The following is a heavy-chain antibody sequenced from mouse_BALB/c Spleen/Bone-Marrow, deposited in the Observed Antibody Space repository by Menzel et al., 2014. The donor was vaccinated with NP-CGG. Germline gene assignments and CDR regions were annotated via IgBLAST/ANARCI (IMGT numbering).Heavy chain of an antibody. D-gene: IGHD1-2*01. Sequence: VQLQQSGAELVRPGTSVKVSCKASEYAFTNYLIEWVKQRPGQGLEWIGVINPGSGGTNYNEKFKDKATLTADESSSTAYMQLSSLTSDDSAVYFCSRQTATFFDYWGQGTTLTVSS. CDR2: INPGSGGT. J-gene: IGHJ2*01. CDR3: SRQTATFFDY. V-gene: IGHV1-54*03. CDR1: EYAFTNYL.